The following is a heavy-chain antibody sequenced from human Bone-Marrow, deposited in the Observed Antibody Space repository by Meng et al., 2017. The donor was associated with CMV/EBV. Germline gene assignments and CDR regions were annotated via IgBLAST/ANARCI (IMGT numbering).Heavy chain of an antibody. CDR1: GYTFTSYG. CDR2: ISAYNGNT. V-gene: IGHV1-18*01. D-gene: IGHD2-2*01. CDR3: ARDRYCSSTSCYFGFGY. J-gene: IGHJ4*02. Sequence: ASVKVSCKPSGYTFTSYGISWVRQAPGQGLEWMGWISAYNGNTNYAQKLQGRVTMTTDTSTSTAYMELRSLRSDDTAVYYCARDRYCSSTSCYFGFGYWGQGTLVTVSS.